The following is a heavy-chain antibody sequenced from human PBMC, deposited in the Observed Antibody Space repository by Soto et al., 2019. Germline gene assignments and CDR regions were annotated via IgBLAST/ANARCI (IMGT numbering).Heavy chain of an antibody. V-gene: IGHV3-66*01. J-gene: IGHJ3*02. CDR3: ARGFTVVVAATDDAFDI. D-gene: IGHD2-15*01. Sequence: VQLVESGGGLVQPGGSLRLSCAASGFTVSSNYMSWVRQAPGKGLEWVSVIYSGGSTYYADSVKGRFTIARDNSKNTLNLQMNSLRAEDMAVYYCARGFTVVVAATDDAFDIWGQGTMVTVS. CDR1: GFTVSSNY. CDR2: IYSGGST.